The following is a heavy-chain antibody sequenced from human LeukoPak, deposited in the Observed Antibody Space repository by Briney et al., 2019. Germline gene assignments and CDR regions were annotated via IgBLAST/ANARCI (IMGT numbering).Heavy chain of an antibody. CDR3: ARDEGYYYDSSGPDY. V-gene: IGHV1-2*04. D-gene: IGHD3-22*01. CDR2: INPNSGGT. CDR1: GYTFTGYY. Sequence: GASVKVSCKASGYTFTGYYMHWVRQAPGQGLEWMGWINPNSGGTNYAQKFQGWVTMTRDTSISTAYMELSRLRSDDTAVYYCARDEGYYYDSSGPDYWGQGTLVTVSS. J-gene: IGHJ4*02.